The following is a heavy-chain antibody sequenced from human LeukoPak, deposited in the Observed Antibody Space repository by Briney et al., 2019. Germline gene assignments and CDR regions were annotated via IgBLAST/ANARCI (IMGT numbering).Heavy chain of an antibody. CDR2: IIPILAIA. CDR3: ARGAPPPRGGYCSGGSCPYFDY. J-gene: IGHJ4*02. Sequence: VASVKVSCKASGGTFSSYAISWVRQAPGQGLEWLGRIIPILAIANYAQKFQGRVTITADKSTSTAYMELSSLRSEDTAVYYCARGAPPPRGGYCSGGSCPYFDYWGQGTLVTVSS. CDR1: GGTFSSYA. V-gene: IGHV1-69*04. D-gene: IGHD2-15*01.